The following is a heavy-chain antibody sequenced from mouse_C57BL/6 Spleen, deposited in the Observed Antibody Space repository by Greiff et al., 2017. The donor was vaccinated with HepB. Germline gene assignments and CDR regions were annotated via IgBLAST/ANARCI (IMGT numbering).Heavy chain of an antibody. V-gene: IGHV1-15*01. CDR2: IDPETGGT. J-gene: IGHJ2*01. Sequence: VQLQQSGAELVKPGASVTLSCKASGYTFTDYEMHWVKQTPVHGLEWIGAIDPETGGTAYNQKFKGKAKLTADKSSSTAYMQLRSLTSDDSAVYYCTRKTLFDDWGQGTTLTVSS. CDR3: TRKTLFDD. CDR1: GYTFTDYE.